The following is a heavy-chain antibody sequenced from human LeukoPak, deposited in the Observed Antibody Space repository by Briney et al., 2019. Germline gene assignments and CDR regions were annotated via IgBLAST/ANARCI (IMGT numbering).Heavy chain of an antibody. J-gene: IGHJ3*02. D-gene: IGHD2-21*01. Sequence: SETLSLTCTVSGYSISSGYYWGWIRQPPGKGLEWIGSIYHSGSTYYNPSLKSRVTISVDTSKNQFSLKLSSVTAADTAVYYCARDFWSFVTGNDAFDIWGQGTMVTVSS. CDR1: GYSISSGYY. V-gene: IGHV4-38-2*02. CDR3: ARDFWSFVTGNDAFDI. CDR2: IYHSGST.